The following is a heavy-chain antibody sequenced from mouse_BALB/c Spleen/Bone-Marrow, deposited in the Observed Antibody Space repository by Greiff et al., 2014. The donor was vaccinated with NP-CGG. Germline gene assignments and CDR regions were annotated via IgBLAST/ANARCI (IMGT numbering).Heavy chain of an antibody. CDR3: AQGYDWAMDY. Sequence: VQLKESGAELVKPGASVKLSCTASGFNIKDTYMHWVKLRPEQGLEWIGRIDPANGNTKYDPKFQGKATITADTSSNTAYLQLNSLTSEDTAVYYCAQGYDWAMDYWGQGTSVTVSS. CDR1: GFNIKDTY. V-gene: IGHV14-3*02. J-gene: IGHJ4*01. D-gene: IGHD2-14*01. CDR2: IDPANGNT.